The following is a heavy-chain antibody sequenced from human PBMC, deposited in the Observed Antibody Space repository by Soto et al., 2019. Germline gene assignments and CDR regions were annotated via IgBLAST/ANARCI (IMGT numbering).Heavy chain of an antibody. Sequence: ASVKVSCKASGGTFSSYAISWVRQAPGQGLEWMGWISAYNGNTNYAQKLQGRVTMTTDTSTSTAYRELRSLRSDDTAVYYCARFYSSRLNWFDPWGQGTLVTVSS. V-gene: IGHV1-18*01. CDR2: ISAYNGNT. D-gene: IGHD6-13*01. CDR3: ARFYSSRLNWFDP. J-gene: IGHJ5*02. CDR1: GGTFSSYA.